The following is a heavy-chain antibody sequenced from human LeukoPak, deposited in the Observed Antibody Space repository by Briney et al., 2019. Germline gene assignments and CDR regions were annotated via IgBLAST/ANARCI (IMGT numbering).Heavy chain of an antibody. J-gene: IGHJ4*02. D-gene: IGHD3-22*01. CDR1: GFTFSDYH. CDR2: VSSSGGTI. V-gene: IGHV3-11*01. Sequence: GGSLRLSCAASGFTFSDYHMSWIRQASGKGLEWVSYVSSSGGTISYADSVKGRFSISRGNAKKSLYLQMNSLRAEDTAVYYCARGPVSSSGFFDYWGQGTLVTVSS. CDR3: ARGPVSSSGFFDY.